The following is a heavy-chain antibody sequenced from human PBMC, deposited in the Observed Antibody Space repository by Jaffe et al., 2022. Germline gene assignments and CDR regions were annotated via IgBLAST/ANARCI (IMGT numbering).Heavy chain of an antibody. CDR3: AREIAGYGGNPLFFDY. CDR1: GYSISSGYY. V-gene: IGHV4-38-2*02. D-gene: IGHD2-15*01. J-gene: IGHJ4*02. CDR2: IYHSGST. Sequence: QVQLQESGPGLVKPSETLSLTCAVSGYSISSGYYWGWIRQPPGKGLEWIGSIYHSGSTYYNPSLKSRVTISVDTSKNQFSLKLSSVTAADTAVYYCAREIAGYGGNPLFFDYWGQGTLVTVSS.